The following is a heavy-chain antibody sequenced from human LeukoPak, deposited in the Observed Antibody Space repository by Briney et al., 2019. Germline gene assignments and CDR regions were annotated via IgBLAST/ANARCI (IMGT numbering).Heavy chain of an antibody. V-gene: IGHV1-8*02. D-gene: IGHD3-22*01. CDR2: MNPNSGNT. CDR3: ARSQYYYDSSGYYYAGAFDI. CDR1: GYTFTSYG. J-gene: IGHJ3*02. Sequence: ASVKVSCKASGYTFTSYGISWVRQATGQGLEWMGWMNPNSGNTGYAQKFQGRVTMTRNTSISTAYMELSSLRSEDTAVYYCARSQYYYDSSGYYYAGAFDIWGQGTMVTVSS.